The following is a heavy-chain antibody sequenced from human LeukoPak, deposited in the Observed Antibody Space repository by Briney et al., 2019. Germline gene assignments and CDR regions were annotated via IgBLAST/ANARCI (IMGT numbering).Heavy chain of an antibody. D-gene: IGHD3-22*01. CDR2: ISYDGSNK. CDR1: GFTFSSYA. CDR3: ARADSSGYGYFDY. J-gene: IGHJ4*02. Sequence: GRSLRLSRAASGFTFSSYAMHWVRQAPGKGLEWVAVISYDGSNKYYADSVKGRFTISRDNSKNTLYLQMNSLRAEDTAVYYCARADSSGYGYFDYWGQGTLVTVSS. V-gene: IGHV3-30-3*01.